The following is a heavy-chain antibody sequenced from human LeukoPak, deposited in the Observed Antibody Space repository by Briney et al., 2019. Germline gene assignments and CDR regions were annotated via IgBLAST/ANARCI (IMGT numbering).Heavy chain of an antibody. Sequence: GGSLRLSCVASGFTFTNYWMNWVRQTPGKGLEWVANIKPDGSEKYYVDSVKGRFTISRDNAKNSLYLQMDSLGAEDTAVYYCARILAWGQGTLVTVSS. CDR3: ARILA. CDR1: GFTFTNYW. D-gene: IGHD2-15*01. CDR2: IKPDGSEK. J-gene: IGHJ5*02. V-gene: IGHV3-7*03.